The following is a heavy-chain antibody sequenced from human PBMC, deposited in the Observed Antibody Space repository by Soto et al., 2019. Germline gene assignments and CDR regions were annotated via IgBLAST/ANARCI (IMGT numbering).Heavy chain of an antibody. CDR3: AREEYYYGSGAFFDY. Sequence: QVQLVQSGAEVKKPGSSVKVSCKASGGTFSSYTISWVRQAPGQGLEWMGRIIPILGIANYAQKFQGRVTITADKSTSTAYMELSSLSSEDTAVYYCAREEYYYGSGAFFDYWVQGTLVTVSS. CDR1: GGTFSSYT. CDR2: IIPILGIA. V-gene: IGHV1-69*08. D-gene: IGHD3-10*01. J-gene: IGHJ4*02.